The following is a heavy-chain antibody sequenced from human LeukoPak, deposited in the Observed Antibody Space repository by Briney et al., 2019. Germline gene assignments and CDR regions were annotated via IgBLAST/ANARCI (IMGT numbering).Heavy chain of an antibody. CDR2: IYASGST. CDR3: ARSHYGDYGWLDP. J-gene: IGHJ5*02. CDR1: GGSISSGSYF. D-gene: IGHD4-17*01. Sequence: PSETLSPTCTVSGGSISSGSYFWTWIRQPAGKGLEWIGRIYASGSTNYNPSLKSRVTMSVDTSKNQFSLKLSSVTAADTAVYCCARSHYGDYGWLDPWGQGTLVTVSS. V-gene: IGHV4-61*02.